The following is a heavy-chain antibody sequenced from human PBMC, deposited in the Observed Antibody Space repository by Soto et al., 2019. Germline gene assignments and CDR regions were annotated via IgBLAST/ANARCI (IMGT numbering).Heavy chain of an antibody. V-gene: IGHV3-33*01. D-gene: IGHD3-10*01. J-gene: IGHJ4*02. CDR1: GFTFSSYG. CDR3: AREVRGLDY. CDR2: RWYDGSNK. Sequence: QVQLVESGGGGVQPGRSLRLSCAASGFTFSSYGMHWVRQAPGKGLEWVAVRWYDGSNKYYADCVKGRFTISRDNSKNTLYLQMNSLRAEATAVYSCAREVRGLDYWGQGTLVTVSS.